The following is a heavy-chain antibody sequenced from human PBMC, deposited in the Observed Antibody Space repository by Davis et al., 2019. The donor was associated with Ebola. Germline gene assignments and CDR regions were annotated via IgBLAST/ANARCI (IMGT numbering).Heavy chain of an antibody. CDR1: GYTFTGYY. J-gene: IGHJ5*02. CDR3: ARDSGRRLGWFDP. Sequence: ASVTVSCKASGYTFTGYYMHWVRQAPGQGLEWMGWINPNSGGTNYAQKFQGRVTMTRDTSISTAYMELSRLRSDDTAVYYCARDSGRRLGWFDPWGQGTLVTVSS. CDR2: INPNSGGT. V-gene: IGHV1-2*02. D-gene: IGHD5-12*01.